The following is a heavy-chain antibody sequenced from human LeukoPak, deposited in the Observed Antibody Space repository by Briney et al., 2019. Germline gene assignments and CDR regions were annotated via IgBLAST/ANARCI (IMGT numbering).Heavy chain of an antibody. CDR2: ISSSSSTI. CDR1: GFTFSSYS. CDR3: AKDAEGGVWFGEFFFDY. V-gene: IGHV3-48*01. Sequence: PGGSLRLSCAASGFTFSSYSMNWVRQAPGKGLEWVSYISSSSSTIYYADSVKGRFTISRDNSKNTLYLQMNSLRAEDTAVYYCAKDAEGGVWFGEFFFDYWGQGTLVTVSS. J-gene: IGHJ4*02. D-gene: IGHD3-10*01.